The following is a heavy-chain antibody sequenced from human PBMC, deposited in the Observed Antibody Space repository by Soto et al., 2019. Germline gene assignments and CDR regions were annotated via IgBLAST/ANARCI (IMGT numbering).Heavy chain of an antibody. CDR1: GGSISSGSYY. V-gene: IGHV4-31*03. D-gene: IGHD3-22*01. Sequence: QVQLQESGPGLVKPSQTLSLTCTVSGGSISSGSYYWSWIRQLPGKGLGWIGYIYHSGSTYYNPSLKSRVTISVDTSKNQFSLKLSSVTAADTAVYYCARGGLYYDSSGYRHDYWGQGTLVTVSS. CDR2: IYHSGST. CDR3: ARGGLYYDSSGYRHDY. J-gene: IGHJ4*02.